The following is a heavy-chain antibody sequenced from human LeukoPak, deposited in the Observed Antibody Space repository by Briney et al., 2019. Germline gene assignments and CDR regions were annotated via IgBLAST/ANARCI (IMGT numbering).Heavy chain of an antibody. D-gene: IGHD3-22*01. CDR1: GYTFTSYY. V-gene: IGHV1-2*02. J-gene: IGHJ3*02. Sequence: ASVKVSCKASGYTFTSYYMHWVRQAPGQGLEWMGWINPNSGGTNYAQKFQGRVTTTRDTSISTAYMELSRLRSDDTAVYYCARRVRSRSSDGDAFDIWGQGTMVTVSS. CDR2: INPNSGGT. CDR3: ARRVRSRSSDGDAFDI.